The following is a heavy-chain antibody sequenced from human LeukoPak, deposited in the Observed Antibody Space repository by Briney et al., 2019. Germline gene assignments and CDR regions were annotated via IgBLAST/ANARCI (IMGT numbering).Heavy chain of an antibody. J-gene: IGHJ4*02. D-gene: IGHD2-2*01. CDR1: GFTFSSYG. CDR3: AKLMGYCSSTSCYDY. CDR2: IRYDGSNK. V-gene: IGHV3-30*02. Sequence: GGSLRLSCAASGFTFSSYGMHRVRQAPGKGLEWVAFIRYDGSNKYYADSVKGRFTISRDNSKNTLYLQMNSLRAEDTAVYYCAKLMGYCSSTSCYDYWGQGTLVTVSS.